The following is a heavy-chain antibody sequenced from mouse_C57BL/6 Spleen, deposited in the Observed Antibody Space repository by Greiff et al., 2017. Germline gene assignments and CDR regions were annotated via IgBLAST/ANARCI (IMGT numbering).Heavy chain of an antibody. J-gene: IGHJ3*01. CDR2: ISSGSSTI. CDR1: GFTFSDYG. Sequence: EVKLMESGGGLVKPGGSLKLSCAASGFTFSDYGMHWVRQAPEKGLEWVAYISSGSSTIYYADTVKGRFTISRDNAKNTLFLQMTSLRSEDTAMYYCARGNSNFPFAYWGQGTLVTVSA. CDR3: ARGNSNFPFAY. D-gene: IGHD2-5*01. V-gene: IGHV5-17*01.